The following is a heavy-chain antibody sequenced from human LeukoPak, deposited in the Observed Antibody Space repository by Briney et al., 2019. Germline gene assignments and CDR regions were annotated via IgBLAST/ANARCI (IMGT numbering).Heavy chain of an antibody. D-gene: IGHD6-19*01. V-gene: IGHV4-34*01. CDR2: INHSGST. Sequence: SETLSLTCAVYGGSFSGYYWSWMRQPPGKGLEWIGEINHSGSTNYNSSLKSRVTISVDTSKNQFSLKLSSVTAADTAVYYCARKAIAVAGADWGQGTLVTVSS. J-gene: IGHJ4*02. CDR3: ARKAIAVAGAD. CDR1: GGSFSGYY.